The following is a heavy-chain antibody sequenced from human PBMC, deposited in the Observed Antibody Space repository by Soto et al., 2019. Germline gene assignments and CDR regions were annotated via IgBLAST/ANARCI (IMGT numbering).Heavy chain of an antibody. D-gene: IGHD3-10*01. CDR2: IYHSGST. V-gene: IGHV4-30-2*01. CDR3: ARDQWGDYYGSKGWFDP. CDR1: GGSISSGGYS. J-gene: IGHJ5*02. Sequence: TSETLSLTCAVSGGSISSGGYSWCWIRQPPWKGLEWIGYIYHSGSTYYNPSLKSRVTISVDRSKNQFSLKLSSVTAADTAVYYCARDQWGDYYGSKGWFDPWGQGXLVTVYS.